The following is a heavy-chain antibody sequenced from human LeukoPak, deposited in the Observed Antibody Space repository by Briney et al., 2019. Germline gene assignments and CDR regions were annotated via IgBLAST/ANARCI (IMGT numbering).Heavy chain of an antibody. CDR2: INHSGST. D-gene: IGHD3-22*01. Sequence: PSETLSLTCAVYGGSFSGYYWSWIRQPPGKGLEWIGEINHSGSTNYNPSLKSRVTISVDTSKNQFSLKLSSVTAADTAVYYCASFRIHYYDSSGYYGYWGQGTLVTVSS. J-gene: IGHJ4*02. CDR3: ASFRIHYYDSSGYYGY. V-gene: IGHV4-34*01. CDR1: GGSFSGYY.